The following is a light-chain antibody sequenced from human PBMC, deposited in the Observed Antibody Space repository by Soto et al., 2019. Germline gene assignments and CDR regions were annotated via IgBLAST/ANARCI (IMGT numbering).Light chain of an antibody. J-gene: IGKJ5*01. Sequence: EIVLTQSPGTLSLSPGERATLSCRASQSVSSNLAWYQQKPGQAPGLLIYGASTRATGIPARFSGSVSGTEFTLTISSLQSEDFAVYYCQQYNNWPPITFGQGTRLEIK. V-gene: IGKV3-15*01. CDR3: QQYNNWPPIT. CDR2: GAS. CDR1: QSVSSN.